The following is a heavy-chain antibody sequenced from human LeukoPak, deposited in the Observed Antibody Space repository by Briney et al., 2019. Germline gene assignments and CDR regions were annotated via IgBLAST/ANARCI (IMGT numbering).Heavy chain of an antibody. Sequence: SETLSLTCAVYGGSFSGYYWSWIRQPPGKGLEWIGEINHSGSTNYNPSLESRVTISVDTSKNQFSLKLSSVTAADTAVYYCARDNGSGSFLDWYFDLWGRGTLVTVSS. CDR1: GGSFSGYY. J-gene: IGHJ2*01. V-gene: IGHV4-34*01. D-gene: IGHD3-22*01. CDR3: ARDNGSGSFLDWYFDL. CDR2: INHSGST.